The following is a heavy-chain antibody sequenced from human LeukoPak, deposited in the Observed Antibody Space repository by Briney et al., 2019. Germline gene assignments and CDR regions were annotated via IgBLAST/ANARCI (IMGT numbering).Heavy chain of an antibody. CDR2: INTDGSST. Sequence: GGSLRLSCAASGFTFGSYWMHWVRQAPGKGLVWVSRINTDGSSTSYADSVKGRFTISRDNAKNTLYLQMNSLRAEDTAVYYCARESELTGDAFDIWGQGTMVTVSS. CDR3: ARESELTGDAFDI. CDR1: GFTFGSYW. J-gene: IGHJ3*02. D-gene: IGHD7-27*01. V-gene: IGHV3-74*01.